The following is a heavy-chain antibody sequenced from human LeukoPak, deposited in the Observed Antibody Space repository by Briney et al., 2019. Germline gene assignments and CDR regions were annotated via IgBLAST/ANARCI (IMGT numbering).Heavy chain of an antibody. D-gene: IGHD4-17*01. Sequence: ASVKVSCKASGYTFIAYYIHWVRQAPGQGLEWMGWINPNSGATNSAQKFLRRVTMTRDTSSSSAYMDLSRLTSDDTAVYYYARSSTDFYFYGMDAWGQGTTVTVSS. CDR3: ARSSTDFYFYGMDA. V-gene: IGHV1-2*02. CDR1: GYTFIAYY. J-gene: IGHJ6*02. CDR2: INPNSGAT.